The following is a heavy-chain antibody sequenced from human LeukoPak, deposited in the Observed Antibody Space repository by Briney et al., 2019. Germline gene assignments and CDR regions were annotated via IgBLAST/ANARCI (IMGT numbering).Heavy chain of an antibody. CDR1: GYRFTSYG. CDR2: ISAYNGNT. D-gene: IGHD6-13*01. CDR3: TRAASGTYSFDY. Sequence: ASVKVSCKASGYRFTSYGITWVRQAPGQGLEWMGWISAYNGNTNYAQKVQGRVTLTTDTSTSTAYMELRSLRSDDTAVYYCTRAASGTYSFDYWGQGALVTVSS. V-gene: IGHV1-18*01. J-gene: IGHJ4*02.